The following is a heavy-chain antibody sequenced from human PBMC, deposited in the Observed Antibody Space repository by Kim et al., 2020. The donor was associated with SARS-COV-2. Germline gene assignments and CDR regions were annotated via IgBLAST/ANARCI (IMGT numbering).Heavy chain of an antibody. D-gene: IGHD3-10*01. CDR3: ARPDVRGVIWYFQH. CDR1: GFTFSDYY. V-gene: IGHV3-11*06. Sequence: GGSLRLSCAASGFTFSDYYMSWIRQAPGKGLEWVSYISSSSSYTNYADSVKGRFTISRDNAKNSLYLQMNSLRAEDTAVYYCARPDVRGVIWYFQHWGQGTLVTVSS. J-gene: IGHJ1*01. CDR2: ISSSSSYT.